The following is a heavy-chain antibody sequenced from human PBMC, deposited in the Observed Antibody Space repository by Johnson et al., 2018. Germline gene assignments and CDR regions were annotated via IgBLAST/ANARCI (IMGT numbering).Heavy chain of an antibody. Sequence: QVQLQESGGGLVQPGGSLRLSCAASGITFSIFGMHWVRQAPGKGLEWVAVISYDGSNEYYADSVKGRFTISRDNAKNSLYLQMNSLRAEDTAVYYCGRDRGGTYPDSFGIWGHGTMVTVSS. CDR3: GRDRGGTYPDSFGI. D-gene: IGHD1-26*01. CDR1: GITFSIFG. J-gene: IGHJ3*02. V-gene: IGHV3-30*03. CDR2: ISYDGSNE.